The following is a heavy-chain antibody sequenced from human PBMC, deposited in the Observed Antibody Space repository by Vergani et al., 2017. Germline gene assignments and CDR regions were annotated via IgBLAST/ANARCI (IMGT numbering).Heavy chain of an antibody. CDR3: ARSPLLLRYCSSTSCTTLDY. J-gene: IGHJ4*02. D-gene: IGHD2-2*01. Sequence: EVQLVESGGGLVQPGGSLRLSCAASGFTFSSYWMSWVRQAPGKGLEWVANIKQDGSEKYYVDSVKGRFTISRDNAKNSLYLQMNSLRAEDTAVYYCARSPLLLRYCSSTSCTTLDYWGQGTLVTVSS. CDR1: GFTFSSYW. CDR2: IKQDGSEK. V-gene: IGHV3-7*01.